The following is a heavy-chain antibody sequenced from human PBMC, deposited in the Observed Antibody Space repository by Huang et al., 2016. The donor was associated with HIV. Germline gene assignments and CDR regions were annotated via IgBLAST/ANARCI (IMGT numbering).Heavy chain of an antibody. Sequence: QVRLQQWGGGLVRPSAAMSRTCAVYGGPFSTHYWSWIRQSPGKGLDVNAEIKYNGHANFNPSLRSRVSISVDTSKNQFSLNGTAVTAADTAIYYCARGRDTTEMDTVDDALDVWDQGTLVIVSS. CDR2: IKYNGHA. CDR3: ARGRDTTEMDTVDDALDV. CDR1: GGPFSTHY. V-gene: IGHV4-34*02. D-gene: IGHD1-1*01. J-gene: IGHJ3*01.